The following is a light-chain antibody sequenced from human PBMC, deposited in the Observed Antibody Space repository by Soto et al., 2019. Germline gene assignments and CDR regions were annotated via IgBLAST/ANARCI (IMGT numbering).Light chain of an antibody. Sequence: QSVLTQPPSASGTPGERVTISCSGSSSNIGTNYVYWYQHLPGTAPKLLIYRNNRRPSGVPDRFSGSKSGTSASLTISGLRCEDEADYYCATWDGNLSGVFGGGTKVTVL. CDR2: RNN. J-gene: IGLJ2*01. CDR1: SSNIGTNY. V-gene: IGLV1-47*01. CDR3: ATWDGNLSGV.